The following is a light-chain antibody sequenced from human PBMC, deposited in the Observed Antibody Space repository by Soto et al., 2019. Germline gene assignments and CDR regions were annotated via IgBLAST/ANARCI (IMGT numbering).Light chain of an antibody. Sequence: NQPASVSGFPRQWISISCTGTSSDGGGYNYVSWYQHHPGKAPKLIIFDVSNRPSGVSNPFSGSKSGNTASLTISGLQPEDEADYYCSSYTTSNTRQIVFGTGTKVTVL. CDR3: SSYTTSNTRQIV. CDR1: SSDGGGYNY. V-gene: IGLV2-14*03. CDR2: DVS. J-gene: IGLJ1*01.